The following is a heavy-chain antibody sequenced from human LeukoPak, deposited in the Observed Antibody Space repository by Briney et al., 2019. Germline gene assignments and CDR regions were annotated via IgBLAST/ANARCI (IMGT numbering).Heavy chain of an antibody. CDR1: GFTVSSNY. V-gene: IGHV3-66*01. CDR3: ARDLYLDY. J-gene: IGHJ4*02. Sequence: GGSLRLSCAASGFTVSSNYMSWVRQAPGQGLEWVSVIYSGGSTYYADSVKGSFTISRDNSKNTLYLQMNSLRAEDTAVYYCARDLYLDYWGQGTLVTVSS. CDR2: IYSGGST.